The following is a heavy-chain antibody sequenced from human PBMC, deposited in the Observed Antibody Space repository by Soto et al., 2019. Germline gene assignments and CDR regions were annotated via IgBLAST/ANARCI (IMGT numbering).Heavy chain of an antibody. D-gene: IGHD5-18*01. CDR2: IYYSGST. V-gene: IGHV4-59*01. CDR3: ARDNGYSYGYTLDH. Sequence: SETLSLTCNVSGSSISSYYGSWIRQPPGKVLERIGYIYYSGSTNYNPSLKSRVTISVDTSKNQFSLKLSSVTAADTAVYYCARDNGYSYGYTLDHWGQGTLVTVS. CDR1: GSSISSYY. J-gene: IGHJ4*02.